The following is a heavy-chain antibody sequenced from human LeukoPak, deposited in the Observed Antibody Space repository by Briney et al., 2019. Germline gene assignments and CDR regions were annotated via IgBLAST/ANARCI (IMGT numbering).Heavy chain of an antibody. Sequence: GGSLRLSCAASGFTFSIYDLSWVRQAPGKGLECVSAIDRGVGNTYYADSVKGRFTISRDNSKNTLYLQMNNLRVDDTAVYYCAKKGQADDDGKPDWGQGTLVTVSS. CDR3: AKKGQADDDGKPD. D-gene: IGHD1-1*01. J-gene: IGHJ4*02. CDR2: IDRGVGNT. CDR1: GFTFSIYD. V-gene: IGHV3-23*01.